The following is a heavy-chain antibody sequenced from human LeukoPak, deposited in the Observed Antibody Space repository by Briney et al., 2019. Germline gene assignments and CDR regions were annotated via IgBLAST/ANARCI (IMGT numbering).Heavy chain of an antibody. Sequence: SSEPLSLPCSLSGYSISRGYYWGWIRQPPGKGLEWIESIYRSGSTYYNPSVESRVTISIDTSKNQFSLKLSPVSAADTAVYYCARGDYYDSSGNYLNWFDPWGQGTLVTVSS. CDR3: ARGDYYDSSGNYLNWFDP. D-gene: IGHD3-22*01. CDR2: IYRSGST. CDR1: GYSISRGYY. V-gene: IGHV4-38-2*02. J-gene: IGHJ5*02.